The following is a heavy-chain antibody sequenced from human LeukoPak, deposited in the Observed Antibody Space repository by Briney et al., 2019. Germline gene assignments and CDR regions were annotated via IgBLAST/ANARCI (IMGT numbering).Heavy chain of an antibody. CDR3: AKGPLWFGELLYFDY. D-gene: IGHD3-10*01. V-gene: IGHV3-9*01. Sequence: GRSLRLSCAASGFTFDDYAMHWVRQAPGKGLEWVSGISWNSGSIGYADSVKGRFTISRDNAKNSLYLQMNSLRAEDTASYYCAKGPLWFGELLYFDYWGQGTLVTVSS. CDR2: ISWNSGSI. J-gene: IGHJ4*02. CDR1: GFTFDDYA.